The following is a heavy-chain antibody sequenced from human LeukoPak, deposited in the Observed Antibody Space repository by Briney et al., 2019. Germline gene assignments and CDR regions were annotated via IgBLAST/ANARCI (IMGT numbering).Heavy chain of an antibody. CDR3: ARARGYYDSSGYYPTYYFDY. CDR2: IYHSGST. D-gene: IGHD3-22*01. CDR1: GGSISSSNC. J-gene: IGHJ4*02. Sequence: SETLSLTCAVSGGSISSSNCWSWVRQPPGKGLEWIGEIYHSGSTNYNPSLKSRVTISVDKSKNQFSLKLSSVTAADTAVYYCARARGYYDSSGYYPTYYFDYWGQGTLVTVSS. V-gene: IGHV4-4*02.